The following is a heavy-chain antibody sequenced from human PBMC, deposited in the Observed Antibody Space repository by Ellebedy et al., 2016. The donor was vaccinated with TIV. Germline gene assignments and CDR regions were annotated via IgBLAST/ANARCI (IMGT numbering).Heavy chain of an antibody. CDR3: ARARLKSVNDYYYYYGMDV. CDR1: GYTFTSYA. Sequence: ASVKVSXKASGYTFTSYAMHWVRQAPGQRLEWMGWINAGNGNTKYSQKFQGRVTITRDTSASTAYMELSSLRSEDTAVYYCARARLKSVNDYYYYYGMDVWGQGTTVTVSS. D-gene: IGHD2-8*01. V-gene: IGHV1-3*01. CDR2: INAGNGNT. J-gene: IGHJ6*02.